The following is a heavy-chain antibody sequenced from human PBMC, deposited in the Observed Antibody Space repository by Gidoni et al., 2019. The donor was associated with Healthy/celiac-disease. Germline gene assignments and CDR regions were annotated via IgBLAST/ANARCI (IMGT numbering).Heavy chain of an antibody. V-gene: IGHV3-33*01. CDR3: ARDKYSGSSRTLDY. D-gene: IGHD1-26*01. J-gene: IGHJ4*02. CDR2: IWYDGSNK. CDR1: GFTFSSYG. Sequence: QVQLVESGGGVVQPGRSLRLSCAASGFTFSSYGMHWVRQAPGKGLGWVAVIWYDGSNKYYADSVKGRFTISRDNSKNTLYLQMNSLRAEDTAVYYCARDKYSGSSRTLDYWGQGTLVTVSS.